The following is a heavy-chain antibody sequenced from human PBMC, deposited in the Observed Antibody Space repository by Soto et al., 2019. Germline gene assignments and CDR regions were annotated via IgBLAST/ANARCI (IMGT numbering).Heavy chain of an antibody. V-gene: IGHV3-13*05. D-gene: IGHD2-2*01. CDR3: ARGTDTSSFSSMDV. CDR1: GFTFSSYD. CDR2: IGTAGDP. Sequence: SLRLSCAASGFTFSSYDMHWVRQVTGKGLEWVSAIGTAGDPHYPGSVKGRFTISRENAKKSLYLQMNNLRPGDTAVYYCARGTDTSSFSSMDVWGQGTPVTVSS. J-gene: IGHJ6*02.